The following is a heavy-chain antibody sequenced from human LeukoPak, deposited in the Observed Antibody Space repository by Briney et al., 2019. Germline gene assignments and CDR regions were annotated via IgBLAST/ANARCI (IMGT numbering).Heavy chain of an antibody. CDR1: GFTFSTCP. CDR2: ISGSGDAT. Sequence: GGSLRLSCAASGFTFSTCPLAWVRQAPGKGLEWVSTISGSGDATYYAGSVKGRFTISRDNSRNILYLQMNSLRAEDTALYYCAKDDAFKWFVDNYWGQGTLVTVSS. CDR3: AKDDAFKWFVDNY. J-gene: IGHJ4*02. V-gene: IGHV3-23*01. D-gene: IGHD3-10*01.